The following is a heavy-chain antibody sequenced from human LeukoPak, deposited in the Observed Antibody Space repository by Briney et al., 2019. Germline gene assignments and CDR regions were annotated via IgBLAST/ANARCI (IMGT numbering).Heavy chain of an antibody. CDR1: GFTFKFYA. D-gene: IGHD6-13*01. J-gene: IGHJ3*02. Sequence: GGSLRLSCAGSGFTFKFYAMTWVRQAPGKGLEWVSGITGDASVTYDADSVKGRFNISRDNSKNTLYLQLNSLGVEDTAVYYCAKAYSSSLYGDAFHIWSQGTKVTVSP. CDR3: AKAYSSSLYGDAFHI. CDR2: ITGDASVT. V-gene: IGHV3-23*01.